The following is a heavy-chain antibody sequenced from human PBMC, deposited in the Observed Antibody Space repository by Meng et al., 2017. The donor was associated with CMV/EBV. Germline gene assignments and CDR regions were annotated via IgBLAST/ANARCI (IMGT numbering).Heavy chain of an antibody. CDR3: ARGVIRYYDFWSGYSPQFDS. V-gene: IGHV3-30*14. CDR2: MSYDGSNK. CDR1: FNNYS. D-gene: IGHD3-3*01. J-gene: IGHJ4*02. Sequence: FNNYSMHWVRQAPGKRLEWVAAMSYDGSNKYYADSVRGRFTFSRDNSEKTVYLQLTSLRAADTAVYYCARGVIRYYDFWSGYSPQFDSWGQGTLVTVSS.